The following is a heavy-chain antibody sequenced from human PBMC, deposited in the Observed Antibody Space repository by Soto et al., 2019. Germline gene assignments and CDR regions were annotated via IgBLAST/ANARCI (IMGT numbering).Heavy chain of an antibody. Sequence: PSETLSLPCAVFGGSFCGLYCGWIRQPPGKGLEWIGESNHSTSTNDNPSLKCRVTISVDTSKNQFSLKRSSVTAADTAVYYCASVPRNTMVRGTHALDIWGQGTMVTVSS. CDR2: SNHSTST. CDR3: ASVPRNTMVRGTHALDI. CDR1: GGSFCGLY. V-gene: IGHV4-34*01. D-gene: IGHD3-10*01. J-gene: IGHJ3*02.